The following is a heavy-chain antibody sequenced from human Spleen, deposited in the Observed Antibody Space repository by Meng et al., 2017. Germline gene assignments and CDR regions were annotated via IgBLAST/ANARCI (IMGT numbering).Heavy chain of an antibody. Sequence: QVQLVQSGAEVKKPEASVKLSCKASGYTFTNYFMHWVRQAPGQGLEWMGIIKPSGGSTSYAQKFQGRVTMTRDTSTSTVYMDLSSLRYDDTAVYYCTRGGSERLYCSGGSCLIDYWGQGTLVTVSS. CDR2: IKPSGGST. J-gene: IGHJ4*02. CDR3: TRGGSERLYCSGGSCLIDY. V-gene: IGHV1-46*03. D-gene: IGHD2-15*01. CDR1: GYTFTNYF.